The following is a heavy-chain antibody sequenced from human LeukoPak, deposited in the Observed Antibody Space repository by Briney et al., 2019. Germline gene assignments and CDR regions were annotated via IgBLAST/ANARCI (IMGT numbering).Heavy chain of an antibody. V-gene: IGHV3-53*01. CDR2: IYSGGST. Sequence: GGSLRLSCAASGFTVSSNYMSWVRQAPGKGLEWVSVIYSGGSTYYADSVKGRFTISRDNSKNTLYLQMNSLRAEDTAVYYCARGGPYYYDSSGYYSPFGYWGQGTLVTVSS. CDR1: GFTVSSNY. CDR3: ARGGPYYYDSSGYYSPFGY. J-gene: IGHJ4*02. D-gene: IGHD3-22*01.